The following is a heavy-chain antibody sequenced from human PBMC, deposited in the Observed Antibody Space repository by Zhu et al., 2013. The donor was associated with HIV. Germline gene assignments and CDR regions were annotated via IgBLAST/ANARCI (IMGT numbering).Heavy chain of an antibody. CDR2: MNPNSGNT. J-gene: IGHJ6*02. V-gene: IGHV1-8*01. CDR3: ARLMVRGTYYYYGMDV. D-gene: IGHD3-10*01. Sequence: QVQLVQSGAEVKKPGASVKVSCKASGYTFTSYDINWVRQATGQGLEWMGWMNPNSGNTGYAQKFQGRVTMTRNTSISTAYMELSSLRSEDTAVYYCARLMVRGTYYYYGMDVWGQGTTVTVSS. CDR1: GYTFTSYD.